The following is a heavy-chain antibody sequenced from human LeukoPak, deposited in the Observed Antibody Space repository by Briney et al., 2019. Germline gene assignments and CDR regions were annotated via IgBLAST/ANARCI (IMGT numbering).Heavy chain of an antibody. J-gene: IGHJ6*03. V-gene: IGHV4-34*01. CDR2: INRSGTA. Sequence: PSETLSLTCAVYGGSFSGNYWTWIRQPPGKGLEWIGEINRSGTANYNPSLKGRVTISVDTSKIQFSLKLSSVTAADTAIYYCARHSARITIFGVGPPYMDVWGKGTTVTVSS. CDR3: ARHSARITIFGVGPPYMDV. CDR1: GGSFSGNY. D-gene: IGHD3-3*01.